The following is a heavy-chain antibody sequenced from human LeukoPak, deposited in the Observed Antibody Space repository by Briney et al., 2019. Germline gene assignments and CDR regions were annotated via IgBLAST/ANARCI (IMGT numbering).Heavy chain of an antibody. D-gene: IGHD3-3*01. CDR3: ARDSRYYDFWSGYVVY. CDR1: GGSISFYY. CDR2: IYTGGNT. V-gene: IGHV4-4*07. J-gene: IGHJ4*02. Sequence: PSETLSLTCTVSGGSISFYYWTWIRQSAGKVLERIGRIYTGGNTNYNPSLKSRATLSIDTSKNQFSLMLTSVTAADTAVYYCARDSRYYDFWSGYVVYWGQGILVTVSS.